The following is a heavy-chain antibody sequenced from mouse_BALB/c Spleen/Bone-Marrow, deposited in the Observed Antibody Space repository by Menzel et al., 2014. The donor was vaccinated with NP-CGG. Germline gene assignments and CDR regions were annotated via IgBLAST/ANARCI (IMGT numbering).Heavy chain of an antibody. CDR3: SRRAHYFGSGLDY. V-gene: IGHV1-9*01. Sequence: VQLQQSGAELMKPGASVTISCKATGYIFSSYWIEWTKQRPGHGLEWIGEILPGSGNTNYNEKFRDKATFTAETSSNIAYMQLSSLTSEDSAVYYCSRRAHYFGSGLDYWGQGTTLTVSS. D-gene: IGHD1-1*01. CDR2: ILPGSGNT. J-gene: IGHJ2*01. CDR1: GYIFSSYW.